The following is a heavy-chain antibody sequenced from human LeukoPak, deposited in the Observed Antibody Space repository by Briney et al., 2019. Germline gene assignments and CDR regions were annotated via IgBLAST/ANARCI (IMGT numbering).Heavy chain of an antibody. J-gene: IGHJ4*02. CDR3: ARGEGSHDYLPY. Sequence: SETLSLTCTVSGGSISSYYWSWIRQPPGKGLEWIGYIYYSGSTNYNPSLMSRVTISVDTSKNQFSLKLSSVTAADTAVYYCARGEGSHDYLPYWGQGTLVTVSS. CDR1: GGSISSYY. V-gene: IGHV4-59*08. CDR2: IYYSGST.